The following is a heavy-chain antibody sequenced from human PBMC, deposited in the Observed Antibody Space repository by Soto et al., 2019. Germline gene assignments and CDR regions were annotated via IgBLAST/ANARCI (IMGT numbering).Heavy chain of an antibody. Sequence: EVQLVESGGGLVKPGGSLRLSCAASGFTFSNAWMSWVRQAPGKGLEWAGRIKSKTDGGTTDYAAPVKGRFTISRDDSKNTLYLQMNSLKTEDTAVYYCTSTPPGYCSGGSCHWYFDLWGRGTLVTVSS. J-gene: IGHJ2*01. CDR3: TSTPPGYCSGGSCHWYFDL. CDR1: GFTFSNAW. D-gene: IGHD2-15*01. CDR2: IKSKTDGGTT. V-gene: IGHV3-15*01.